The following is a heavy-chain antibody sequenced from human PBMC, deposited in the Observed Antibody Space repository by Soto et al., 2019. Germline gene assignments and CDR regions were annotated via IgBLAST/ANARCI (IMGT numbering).Heavy chain of an antibody. Sequence: QVQLVQSGAEVKKPGSSVKVSCKASGGTFSSYAISWVRQAPGQGLEWMGGIIPIFGTANYAQKFQGRVTITADESTSTDYMELSSLRSEDTAVYYCARGFGYSSSWYGEYFQHWGQGTLVTVSS. J-gene: IGHJ1*01. CDR2: IIPIFGTA. D-gene: IGHD6-13*01. CDR3: ARGFGYSSSWYGEYFQH. V-gene: IGHV1-69*01. CDR1: GGTFSSYA.